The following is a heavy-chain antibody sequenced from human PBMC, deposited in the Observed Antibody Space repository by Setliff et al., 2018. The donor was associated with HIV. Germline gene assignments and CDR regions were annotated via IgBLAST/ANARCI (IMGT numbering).Heavy chain of an antibody. Sequence: GSLRLSCAASGFSFSTYAMHWVRQAPGKGLEWVAVLWYDGSNKYYADSVKGRFTISRDNSKNTLYLQMSSLRAEDTAVYYCAKALEPKSYGYDTFDYWGQGILVTVSS. V-gene: IGHV3-30*02. J-gene: IGHJ4*02. CDR2: LWYDGSNK. CDR3: AKALEPKSYGYDTFDY. D-gene: IGHD3-16*01. CDR1: GFSFSTYA.